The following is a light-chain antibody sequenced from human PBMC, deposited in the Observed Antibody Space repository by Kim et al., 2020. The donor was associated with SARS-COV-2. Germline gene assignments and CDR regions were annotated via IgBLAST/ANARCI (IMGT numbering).Light chain of an antibody. CDR1: SSDVGTYNL. Sequence: QSALTQPASVSGSPGQSITISCTGTSSDVGTYNLVSWYQQHPGKAPKIIISEASKRPSGVSNRFSGSKSGNTASLTISGLQAEDEADYYCCSYAGSTTWVFGGGTQLTVL. V-gene: IGLV2-23*01. J-gene: IGLJ3*02. CDR2: EAS. CDR3: CSYAGSTTWV.